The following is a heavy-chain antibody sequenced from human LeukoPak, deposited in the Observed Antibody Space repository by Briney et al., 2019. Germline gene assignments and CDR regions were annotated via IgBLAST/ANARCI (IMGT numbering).Heavy chain of an antibody. D-gene: IGHD5-18*01. Sequence: GASVKVSCKASGGTFSSYAISWVRQAPGQGLEWMGGIIPIFGTAYYAQKFQGRVTITADESTSTAYMELSSLRSEDTAVYYCARDQERGYSYGLDYWGQGTLVTVSS. CDR1: GGTFSSYA. V-gene: IGHV1-69*13. CDR3: ARDQERGYSYGLDY. CDR2: IIPIFGTA. J-gene: IGHJ4*02.